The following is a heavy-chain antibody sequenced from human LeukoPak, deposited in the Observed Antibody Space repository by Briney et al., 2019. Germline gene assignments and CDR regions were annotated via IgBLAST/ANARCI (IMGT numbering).Heavy chain of an antibody. CDR1: GFTFSNAW. Sequence: GGSLRLSCAASGFTFSNAWMSWVRQAPGKGLEWVGRINSKTDGGTTDYAAPVKGRFTISRDDSKNTLYLQMNSLKTEDTAVYYCTTGLGWVDYWGQGTLVTVSS. J-gene: IGHJ4*02. CDR2: INSKTDGGTT. D-gene: IGHD6-19*01. V-gene: IGHV3-15*01. CDR3: TTGLGWVDY.